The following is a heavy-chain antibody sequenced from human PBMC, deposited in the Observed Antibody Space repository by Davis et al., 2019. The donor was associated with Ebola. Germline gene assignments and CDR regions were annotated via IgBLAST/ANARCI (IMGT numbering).Heavy chain of an antibody. J-gene: IGHJ6*02. V-gene: IGHV1-46*01. D-gene: IGHD3-22*01. CDR1: GYTFTSYY. CDR3: ARDRRGNYYDSSGYFLSFHGVDV. Sequence: ASVKVSCKASGYTFTSYYMHWVRQAPGQGLEWMGIINPSGGSTSYAQKFQGRVTMTRDTSTSTVYMELSSLRSEDTAVYYCARDRRGNYYDSSGYFLSFHGVDVWGQGTTVTVS. CDR2: INPSGGST.